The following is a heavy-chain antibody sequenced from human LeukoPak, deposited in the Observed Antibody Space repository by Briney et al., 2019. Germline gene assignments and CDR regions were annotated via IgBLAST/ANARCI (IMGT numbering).Heavy chain of an antibody. J-gene: IGHJ3*02. CDR1: GGSISSGGYS. CDR2: IYHSGST. V-gene: IGHV4-30-2*01. CDR3: ARYCSGGSCYRDAFDI. D-gene: IGHD2-15*01. Sequence: SETLSLTCAVSGGSISSGGYSWSWIRQPPGKGLEWIGYIYHSGSTYYNPSLKSRVTISVDRSKNQFFLKLSSVTAADTAVYYCARYCSGGSCYRDAFDIWGQGTMVTVSS.